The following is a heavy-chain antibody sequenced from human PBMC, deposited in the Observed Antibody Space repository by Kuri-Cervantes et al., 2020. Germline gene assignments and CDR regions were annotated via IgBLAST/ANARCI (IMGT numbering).Heavy chain of an antibody. CDR1: GYTFTAYY. Sequence: ASVKVSCKTSGYTFTAYYMHWVRQAPGQGLERMGWINPNTGGTNYTQKFLGRVTMTRDTTFSTAYMQLTRLKFDDTAVYYCASGPDTEYFHHWGLGTLVTVSS. CDR3: ASGPDTEYFHH. V-gene: IGHV1-2*02. J-gene: IGHJ1*01. CDR2: INPNTGGT.